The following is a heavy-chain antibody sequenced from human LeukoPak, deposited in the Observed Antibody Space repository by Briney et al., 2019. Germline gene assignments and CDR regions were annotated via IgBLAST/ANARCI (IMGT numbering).Heavy chain of an antibody. CDR1: GGSISSYY. CDR3: ARLPALYYDILTGYPDY. CDR2: IYYSGST. V-gene: IGHV4-59*12. Sequence: PSETLSLTCTVSGGSISSYYWSRIQQPPGKGLEWIGSIYYSGSTYYNPSLKSRVTISVDTSKNQFSLKLSSVTAADTAVYYCARLPALYYDILTGYPDYWGQGTLVTVSS. D-gene: IGHD3-9*01. J-gene: IGHJ4*02.